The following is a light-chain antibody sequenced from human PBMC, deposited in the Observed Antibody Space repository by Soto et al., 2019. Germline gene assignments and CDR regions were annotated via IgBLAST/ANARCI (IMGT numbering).Light chain of an antibody. CDR2: AAS. J-gene: IGKJ3*01. V-gene: IGKV3-15*01. CDR3: QQYNDWPPFT. Sequence: EIVMTQSPATLSVSPGERATLSCRASQTVSTNLAWYQQKPGQAPRLLIYAASTRAPGIPARFSGSGSGTEVTLTISSLQSEDFAVYYCQQYNDWPPFTIGPGTRVDIK. CDR1: QTVSTN.